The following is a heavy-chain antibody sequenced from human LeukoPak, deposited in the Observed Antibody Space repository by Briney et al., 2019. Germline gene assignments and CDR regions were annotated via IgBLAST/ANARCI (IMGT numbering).Heavy chain of an antibody. CDR2: IHQDGSEK. V-gene: IGHV3-7*02. J-gene: IGHJ4*02. D-gene: IGHD3-10*01. CDR1: GFTLSSYW. CDR3: AKYGSGSNFDY. Sequence: GGSLRLSCAASGFTLSSYWMSWVRQAPGKGLEWVAKIHQDGSEKYYVDSVKGRFTISRENAKNSLYLQMNSLRGEDTAVYYCAKYGSGSNFDYWGQGILVTVSS.